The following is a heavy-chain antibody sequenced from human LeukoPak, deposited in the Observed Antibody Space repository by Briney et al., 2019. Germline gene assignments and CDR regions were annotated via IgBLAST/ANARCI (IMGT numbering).Heavy chain of an antibody. J-gene: IGHJ3*02. CDR1: GFTFSNYG. Sequence: GGSLRLSCAASGFTFSNYGMHWVRQAPGKGLEWVAFIRYDGSDKYYADSVKGRFTISRDNSKNTPYLQMNSLRAEDTAVYYCAKHQEWFGGVGNAFDIWGQGTMVTVSS. CDR2: IRYDGSDK. V-gene: IGHV3-30*02. CDR3: AKHQEWFGGVGNAFDI. D-gene: IGHD3-10*01.